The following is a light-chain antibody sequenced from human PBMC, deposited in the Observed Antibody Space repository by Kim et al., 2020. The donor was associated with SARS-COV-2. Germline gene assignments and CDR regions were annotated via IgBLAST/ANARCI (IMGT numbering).Light chain of an antibody. CDR3: QKYNSALWT. CDR2: AAA. V-gene: IGKV1-27*01. J-gene: IGKJ1*01. Sequence: SASVGDRVTITCRASQGIRNYLAWYQQKPGEVPKLLIYAAATLQSGVPSRFSGSGSGTDFILTISSLQPEDVATYYCQKYNSALWTFGQGTKVDIK. CDR1: QGIRNY.